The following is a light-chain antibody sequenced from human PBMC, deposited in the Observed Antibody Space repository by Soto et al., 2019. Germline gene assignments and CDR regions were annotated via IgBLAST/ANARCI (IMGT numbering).Light chain of an antibody. CDR3: QQYVSSPRT. V-gene: IGKV3-20*01. CDR2: GAS. J-gene: IGKJ2*01. Sequence: EIVLTQSPGTLSLSPGERATLSCRASQSVTSSYLAWFQQKPGQAPRLLIYGASSRATGIPDRFSGSGSGTDFTLTISRLEPEDFAMYYCQQYVSSPRTFGQGTKLEIK. CDR1: QSVTSSY.